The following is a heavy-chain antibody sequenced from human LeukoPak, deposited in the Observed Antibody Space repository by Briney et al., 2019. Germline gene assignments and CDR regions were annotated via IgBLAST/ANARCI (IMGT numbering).Heavy chain of an antibody. J-gene: IGHJ4*02. V-gene: IGHV3-23*01. CDR1: GFTFSGSA. D-gene: IGHD1-14*01. CDR3: AKLHSATITADFDH. CDR2: ISIGGDYT. Sequence: GGSLRLSCAASGFTFSGSAMSWVRQAPGKGLEWVSGISIGGDYTYYADSVKGRFTISRDNSKNTLSLQMSNLRAENTAIYYCAKLHSATITADFDHWGQGTLVTVSS.